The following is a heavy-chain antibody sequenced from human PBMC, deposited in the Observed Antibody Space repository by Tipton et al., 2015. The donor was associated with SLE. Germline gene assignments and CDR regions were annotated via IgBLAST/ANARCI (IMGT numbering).Heavy chain of an antibody. CDR1: GDSISSSSNY. V-gene: IGHV4-39*01. D-gene: IGHD3-10*01. CDR2: IYYTGTT. CDR3: ARQESLLLWFGELSGFDY. J-gene: IGHJ4*02. Sequence: TLSLTCTVSGDSISSSSNYWGWIRQPPGKGLEWIGGIYYTGTTSYNPSLKSRFTISVDTSKNQFSLKLSSVTAADTALYFCARQESLLLWFGELSGFDYWGQGTLVTVSS.